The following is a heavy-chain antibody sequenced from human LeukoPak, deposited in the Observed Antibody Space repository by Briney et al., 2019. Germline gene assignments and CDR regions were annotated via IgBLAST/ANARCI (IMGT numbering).Heavy chain of an antibody. J-gene: IGHJ4*02. CDR2: IYYSGGT. CDR3: ARENYFAGGGYGADF. Sequence: PSETLSLTCTVSLVSISSGSYYWGWSRQPPGKGLEWVGGIYYSGGTYYTPSLTSRVTTSVDTSKNQFSLRLSSVTAADTAVYFCARENYFAGGGYGADFWGQGTLVTVSS. V-gene: IGHV4-39*07. CDR1: LVSISSGSYY. D-gene: IGHD3-22*01.